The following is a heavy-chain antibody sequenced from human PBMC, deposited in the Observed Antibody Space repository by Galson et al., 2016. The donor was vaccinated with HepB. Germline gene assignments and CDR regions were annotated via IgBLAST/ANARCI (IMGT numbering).Heavy chain of an antibody. Sequence: SLRLSCAASGFTFSDFSLHWVRQAPGKGLEWVAGISYDGTKKYHADALKGRFTIFRDDSKNTLYLQMDSLRIEDSAVYMCARHSAHDQGGVFDYWGQETQVTVSS. D-gene: IGHD3-16*01. J-gene: IGHJ4*02. V-gene: IGHV3-30*01. CDR2: ISYDGTKK. CDR3: ARHSAHDQGGVFDY. CDR1: GFTFSDFS.